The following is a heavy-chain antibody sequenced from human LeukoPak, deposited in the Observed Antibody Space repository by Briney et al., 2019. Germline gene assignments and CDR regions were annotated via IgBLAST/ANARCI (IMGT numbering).Heavy chain of an antibody. CDR1: GFTFSSYA. V-gene: IGHV3-30*04. CDR3: AELGITMIGGV. J-gene: IGHJ6*04. D-gene: IGHD3-10*02. Sequence: SGGSLRLSCAASGFTFSSYAMHWVRQAAGKGLEWVAVISYDGSNKYYADSVKGRFTISRDDAKNSLYLQMNSLRAEDTAVYYCAELGITMIGGVWGKGTTVTISS. CDR2: ISYDGSNK.